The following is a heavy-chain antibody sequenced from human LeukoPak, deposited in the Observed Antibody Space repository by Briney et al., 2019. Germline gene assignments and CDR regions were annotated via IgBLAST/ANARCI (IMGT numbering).Heavy chain of an antibody. CDR1: GYTFTSYY. Sequence: GASVKVSCKASGYTFTSYYMHWVRQAPGQGLEWMGIINPSGGSTSYAQKFQGRVTMTSDMSTSTVYMELSSLRSEDTAVYYCARGTPMIVGPSGWFDPWGQGTLVTVSS. J-gene: IGHJ5*02. CDR3: ARGTPMIVGPSGWFDP. CDR2: INPSGGST. V-gene: IGHV1-46*01. D-gene: IGHD3-22*01.